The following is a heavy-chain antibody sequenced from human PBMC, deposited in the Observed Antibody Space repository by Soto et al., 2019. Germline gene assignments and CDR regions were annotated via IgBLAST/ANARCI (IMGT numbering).Heavy chain of an antibody. D-gene: IGHD1-20*01. CDR3: ARDPRSITGTTSSEDFQH. J-gene: IGHJ1*01. CDR1: GGTFSGYA. Sequence: QAQLMQSGAEVKKPGSSVKVSCKASGGTFSGYATNWVRRAPGQGLEWMGGIIPLLGITDYGQKFQGRITIAADESTGTAYMDLRGLRSEDTAVYYCARDPRSITGTTSSEDFQHWGQGTLVSVSS. V-gene: IGHV1-69*01. CDR2: IIPLLGIT.